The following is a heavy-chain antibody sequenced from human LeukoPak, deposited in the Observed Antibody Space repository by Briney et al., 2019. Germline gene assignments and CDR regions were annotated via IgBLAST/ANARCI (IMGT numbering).Heavy chain of an antibody. V-gene: IGHV4-39*07. D-gene: IGHD3-22*01. J-gene: IGHJ4*02. CDR1: GGSISSSSYY. CDR3: ARSVAETDDSSGYLGGGSSYYFDY. CDR2: ILFNGGT. Sequence: PSETLSPTCPVSGGSISSSSYYWGWIRPPPGKGLAWIGGILFNGGTFYNPSLKSRVTISVDTSKNQFSLKLSSVTAADTAVYYCARSVAETDDSSGYLGGGSSYYFDYWGQGTLVTVSS.